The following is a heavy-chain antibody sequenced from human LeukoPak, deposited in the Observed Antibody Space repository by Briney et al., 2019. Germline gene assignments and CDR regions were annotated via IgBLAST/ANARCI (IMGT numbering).Heavy chain of an antibody. CDR1: GYTLTELS. CDR2: FDPEDGET. V-gene: IGHV1-24*01. D-gene: IGHD3-10*01. CDR3: ATGSVRGVIDSSGIFDY. Sequence: GASVKVSCKVSGYTLTELSMHWVRQAPGEGLEWMGGFDPEDGETIYAQKFQGRVTMTEDTSTDTAYMELSSLRSEDTAVYYCATGSVRGVIDSSGIFDYWGQGTLVTVSS. J-gene: IGHJ4*02.